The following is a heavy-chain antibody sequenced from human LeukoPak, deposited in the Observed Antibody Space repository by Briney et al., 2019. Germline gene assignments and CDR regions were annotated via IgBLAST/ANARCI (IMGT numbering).Heavy chain of an antibody. CDR1: GFTFSSCA. CDR2: ISGSGGST. CDR3: ARLTPVFCGGDCFTLDY. J-gene: IGHJ4*02. V-gene: IGHV3-23*01. D-gene: IGHD2-21*02. Sequence: GGSLRLSCAASGFTFSSCAMSWVRQAPGKGLEWVSAISGSGGSTYYADSVEGRFTISRDNSKNTLYLQMNSLRAEDTAVYYCARLTPVFCGGDCFTLDYWGQGTLVTVSS.